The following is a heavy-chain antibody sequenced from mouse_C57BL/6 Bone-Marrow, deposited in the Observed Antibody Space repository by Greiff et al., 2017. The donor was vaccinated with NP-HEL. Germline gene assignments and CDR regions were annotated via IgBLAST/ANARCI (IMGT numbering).Heavy chain of an antibody. J-gene: IGHJ1*03. CDR1: GYTFTSYW. CDR2: IYPSDSET. CDR3: ARRGIYGGGFDV. D-gene: IGHD1-1*01. Sequence: QVQLQQPGAELVRPGSSVKLSCKASGYTFTSYWMDWVKQRPGQGLEWIGNIYPSDSETHYNQKFKDKATLTVDKSSSTAYMQLSSLTSEDSAVYYCARRGIYGGGFDVWGTGTTVTVSS. V-gene: IGHV1-61*01.